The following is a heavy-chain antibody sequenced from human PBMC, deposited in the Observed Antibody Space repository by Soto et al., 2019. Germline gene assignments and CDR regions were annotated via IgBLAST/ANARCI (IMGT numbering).Heavy chain of an antibody. J-gene: IGHJ4*02. Sequence: QVQLQESGPGLVKPSETLSLTCTVSGGSISSYYWSWIRQPPGKGLEWIGYIYYSGGTNYNPSLMSRVTISVDSYKNPFSLKMSSVTAADTAVYYCARRYGGNLDYWGQGTLVTVSS. CDR1: GGSISSYY. V-gene: IGHV4-59*08. CDR3: ARRYGGNLDY. CDR2: IYYSGGT. D-gene: IGHD1-26*01.